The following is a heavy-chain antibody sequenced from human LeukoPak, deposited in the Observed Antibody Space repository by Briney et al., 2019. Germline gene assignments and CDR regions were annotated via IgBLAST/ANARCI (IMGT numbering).Heavy chain of an antibody. Sequence: PGGSLRLSCAASGFTVSSNYMSWVRQAPGKGLEWVSVIYSGGNTNYADSVKGRFTISRDNSQNTLYLQMNSLRAEDTAVYYCARDRPTTLRYYSFDTWGQGTVVTVSS. V-gene: IGHV3-66*02. CDR3: ARDRPTTLRYYSFDT. CDR2: IYSGGNT. D-gene: IGHD3-9*01. J-gene: IGHJ3*02. CDR1: GFTVSSNY.